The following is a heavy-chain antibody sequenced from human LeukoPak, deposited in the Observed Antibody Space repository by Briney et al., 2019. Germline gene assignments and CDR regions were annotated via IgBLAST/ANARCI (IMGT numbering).Heavy chain of an antibody. V-gene: IGHV3-30*02. CDR1: GFTFSSYG. CDR3: AKAQHDYGGYFGY. Sequence: PGGSLRLSCAASGFTFSSYGMHWVRQAPGKGLEWVAFIRYDGSNKYYADSVKGRFTISRDNSKNTMYLQMFSLRAEDTAVYYCAKAQHDYGGYFGYWGLGTLVTVSS. D-gene: IGHD4-23*01. J-gene: IGHJ4*02. CDR2: IRYDGSNK.